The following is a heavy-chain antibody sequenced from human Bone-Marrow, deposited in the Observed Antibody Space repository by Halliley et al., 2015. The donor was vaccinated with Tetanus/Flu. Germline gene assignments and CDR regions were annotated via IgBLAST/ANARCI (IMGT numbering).Heavy chain of an antibody. J-gene: IGHJ4*02. Sequence: GLGGIGKVQFTGGSNSTPPLKSRVTISVDNPKNQFPLTLKSVTAADTAVYYCARQGFYSIEYWGQGTLVTVSS. D-gene: IGHD2-15*01. CDR2: VQFTGGS. V-gene: IGHV4-4*02. CDR3: ARQGFYSIEY.